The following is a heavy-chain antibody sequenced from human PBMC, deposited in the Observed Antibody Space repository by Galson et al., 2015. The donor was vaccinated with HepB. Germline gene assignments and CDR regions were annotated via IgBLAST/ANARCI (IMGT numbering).Heavy chain of an antibody. V-gene: IGHV1-2*06. Sequence: SVKVSCKASGYTFTGYYMHWVRQAPGQGLEWMGRINPNSGGTNYAQKFQGRVTMTRDTSISTAYMELSRLRSDDTAVYYCARVRRTVQGFLLDYWGQGTLVTVSS. CDR2: INPNSGGT. D-gene: IGHD3-10*01. CDR3: ARVRRTVQGFLLDY. J-gene: IGHJ4*02. CDR1: GYTFTGYY.